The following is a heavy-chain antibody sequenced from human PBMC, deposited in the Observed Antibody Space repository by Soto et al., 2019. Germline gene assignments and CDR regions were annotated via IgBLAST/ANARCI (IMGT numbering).Heavy chain of an antibody. V-gene: IGHV3-23*01. J-gene: IGHJ4*02. CDR3: AKRATGTYFDY. CDR1: GFSFSSYA. D-gene: IGHD1-1*01. Sequence: EVQLLESGGGLVQPGGSLRLSCAASGFSFSSYAMNWVRQAPGKGLEWVSVISGSGDSTYYADSVKGRFTISRDNSKNALYLQMNSLRAEDTAVYYCAKRATGTYFDYWGQGTLVIVSS. CDR2: ISGSGDST.